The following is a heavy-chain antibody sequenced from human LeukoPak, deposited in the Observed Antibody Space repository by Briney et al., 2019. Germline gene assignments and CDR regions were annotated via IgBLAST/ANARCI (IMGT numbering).Heavy chain of an antibody. D-gene: IGHD1-26*01. V-gene: IGHV1-18*01. Sequence: ASVKVSCKASGYTFTNYGITWVRQAPGQGLEWKGWISAYNDNTYYVQNLQGRVTMTTDTSTNTAYMELRSLRSDDTAVYFCARDMKRSRARWENLGFDPWGQGTLVIVSS. CDR2: ISAYNDNT. CDR3: ARDMKRSRARWENLGFDP. CDR1: GYTFTNYG. J-gene: IGHJ5*02.